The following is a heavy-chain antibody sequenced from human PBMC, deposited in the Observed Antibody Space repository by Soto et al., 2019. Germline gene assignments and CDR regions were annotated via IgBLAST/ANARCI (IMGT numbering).Heavy chain of an antibody. CDR3: AIGEKDSYPDSRIFDR. V-gene: IGHV3-48*01. J-gene: IGHJ4*02. CDR2: ISSSSSTI. Sequence: PVESLRLSCAASGFTFSSYSMNWVRQAPGKGLEWVSYISSSSSTIYYADSVKGRFTISRDNAKNSLYLQMSSLRADDSAVYFFAIGEKDSYPDSRIFDRWGRGTL. CDR1: GFTFSSYS. D-gene: IGHD3-9*01.